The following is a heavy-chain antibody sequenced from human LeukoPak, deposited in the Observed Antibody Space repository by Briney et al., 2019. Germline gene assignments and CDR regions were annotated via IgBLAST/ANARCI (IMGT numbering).Heavy chain of an antibody. J-gene: IGHJ4*02. D-gene: IGHD3-22*01. CDR2: ISYDGSNK. CDR3: ARGGGYDSSGYYVY. CDR1: GFTFSSYA. Sequence: PGRSLRLSCAASGFTFSSYAMHWVRQAPGKGLEWVAVISYDGSNKYYADSVKGRFTISRDNSKNTLYLQMSSLRAEDTAVYYCARGGGYDSSGYYVYWGQGTLVTVSS. V-gene: IGHV3-30-3*01.